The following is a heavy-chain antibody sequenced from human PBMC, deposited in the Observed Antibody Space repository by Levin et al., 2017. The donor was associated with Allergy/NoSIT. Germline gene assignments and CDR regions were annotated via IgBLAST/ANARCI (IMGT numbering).Heavy chain of an antibody. Sequence: PGGSLRLSCAASGFIFSRYWMSWVRQAPGKGLEWVAKIKEDGSEKHYVDSVKGRFTISRDKAKNSLFLQMNSLRAEDTAVYYCARDAATLVFGVAPRGGMDVWGQGTTVTVS. CDR2: IKEDGSEK. CDR1: GFIFSRYW. J-gene: IGHJ6*02. D-gene: IGHD3-3*01. CDR3: ARDAATLVFGVAPRGGMDV. V-gene: IGHV3-7*01.